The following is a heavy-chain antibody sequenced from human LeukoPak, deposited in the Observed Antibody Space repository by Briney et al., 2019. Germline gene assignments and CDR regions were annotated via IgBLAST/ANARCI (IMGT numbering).Heavy chain of an antibody. Sequence: GGSLRLSCAASGFTFSSYAVSWVRQAPGKGLEWVSAISGSGGSTYYADSVKGRFTISRDNSKNTLYLQMNSLRAEGTAVYYCAKVVWPAYYWFDPWGQGTLVTVSS. V-gene: IGHV3-23*01. CDR1: GFTFSSYA. CDR2: ISGSGGST. D-gene: IGHD3/OR15-3a*01. CDR3: AKVVWPAYYWFDP. J-gene: IGHJ5*02.